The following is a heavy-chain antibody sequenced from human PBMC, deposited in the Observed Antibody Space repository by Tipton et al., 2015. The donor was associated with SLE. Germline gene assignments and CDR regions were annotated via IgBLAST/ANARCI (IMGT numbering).Heavy chain of an antibody. Sequence: TLSLTCTVSGGSISSYYWSWIRQPPGKGLEWIGYIYYSGSTNYNPSLKSRVTISVDKSNNHFSLRLNSVTAADTAVYFCAKIEDIRYYLGLDVWGRGTTVTVSS. V-gene: IGHV4-59*12. CDR3: AKIEDIRYYLGLDV. J-gene: IGHJ6*02. CDR2: IYYSGST. D-gene: IGHD2-15*01. CDR1: GGSISSYY.